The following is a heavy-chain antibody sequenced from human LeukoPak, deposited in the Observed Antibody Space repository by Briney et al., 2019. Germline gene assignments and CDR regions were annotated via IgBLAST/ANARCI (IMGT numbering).Heavy chain of an antibody. CDR3: ATQPGSDY. D-gene: IGHD3-10*01. J-gene: IGHJ4*02. CDR1: GLTFSTYW. CDR2: INSDGSST. Sequence: PGGSLRLSCAASGLTFSTYWMHWVRQAPGKGLVWVSRINSDGSSTNYADSVKGRFTISRDNAENTLYLQMNSLRAEDTAVYYCATQPGSDYWGQGTLVTVSS. V-gene: IGHV3-74*01.